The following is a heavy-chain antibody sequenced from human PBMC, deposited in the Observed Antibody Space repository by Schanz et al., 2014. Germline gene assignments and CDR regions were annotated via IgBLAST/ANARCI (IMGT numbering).Heavy chain of an antibody. D-gene: IGHD6-19*01. Sequence: QVQLVQSGAEVKKPGSSVKVSCKASGGTFSSFAIFWVRQAPGQGLEWMGRINPNSGGTDYTQKFQGRVTMTRDTSITTAYMELSGLTSDDTAVYYCARGLVRYFHYWGQGTLVTVSS. CDR1: GGTFSSFA. CDR3: ARGLVRYFHY. J-gene: IGHJ4*02. CDR2: INPNSGGT. V-gene: IGHV1-2*06.